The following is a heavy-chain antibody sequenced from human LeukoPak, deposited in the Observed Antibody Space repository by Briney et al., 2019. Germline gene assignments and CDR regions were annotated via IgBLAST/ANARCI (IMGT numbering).Heavy chain of an antibody. J-gene: IGHJ4*02. CDR3: AKGGGQSDIVVVVAAIDY. D-gene: IGHD2-15*01. CDR1: GFIFSSYS. CDR2: ISGSGGST. V-gene: IGHV3-23*01. Sequence: GGSLRLSCAASGFIFSSYSMSWVRQAPGKGLEWVSAISGSGGSTYYADSVKGRFTISRDNSKNTLYLQMNSLRAEDTAVYYCAKGGGQSDIVVVVAAIDYWGQGTLVTVSS.